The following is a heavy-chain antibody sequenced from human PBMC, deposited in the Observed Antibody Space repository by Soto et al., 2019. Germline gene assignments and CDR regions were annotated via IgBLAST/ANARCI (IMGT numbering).Heavy chain of an antibody. CDR1: GGSISSYY. CDR3: ARAGGHSYGSRDAFDI. J-gene: IGHJ3*02. D-gene: IGHD5-18*01. CDR2: IYYSGST. Sequence: SETLSLTCTVSGGSISSYYWSWIRQPPGKGLEWIGYIYYSGSTNYNPSLKSRVTISVDTSKNQFSLKLSSVTAADTAVYYCARAGGHSYGSRDAFDIWGQGTMVTVSS. V-gene: IGHV4-59*01.